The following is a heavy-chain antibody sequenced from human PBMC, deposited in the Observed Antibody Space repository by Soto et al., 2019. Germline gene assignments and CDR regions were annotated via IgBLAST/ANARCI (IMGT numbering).Heavy chain of an antibody. V-gene: IGHV3-23*01. CDR2: IDGSGGIT. CDR1: AFTFGTTD. D-gene: IGHD3-10*01. CDR3: VKNSGWFNT. J-gene: IGHJ5*02. Sequence: GGSLRLSCEASAFTFGTTDMSWVRQAPGEGLEWVSTIDGSGGITFYADSVKGRFTISRDNSRNTVYLQMNSLRGDDTALYYCVKNSGWFNTWGQGALVTVSS.